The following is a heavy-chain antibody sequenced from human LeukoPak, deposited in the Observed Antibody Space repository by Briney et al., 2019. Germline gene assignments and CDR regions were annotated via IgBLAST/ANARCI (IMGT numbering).Heavy chain of an antibody. D-gene: IGHD2-2*01. J-gene: IGHJ5*02. CDR1: GGSISNYY. Sequence: SETLSLTCTVSGGSISNYYWSWIRQPPGKGLEWIGYIYYSGSTNYNPSLKSRVTMSVDTSKNQFSLKLSSVTAADTAAYYCARARGCSSTSCLNWFDPWGQGTLVTVSS. CDR3: ARARGCSSTSCLNWFDP. CDR2: IYYSGST. V-gene: IGHV4-59*12.